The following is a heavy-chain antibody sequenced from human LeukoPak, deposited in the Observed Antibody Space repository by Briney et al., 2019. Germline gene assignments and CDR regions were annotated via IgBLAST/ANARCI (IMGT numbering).Heavy chain of an antibody. J-gene: IGHJ4*02. Sequence: SETLSLTCTVSGGSISSSSYYWGWIRQPPGKGLEWIGSIYYSGSTYYNPSLKSRVTISVGTSKNQFSLKLSSVTAADTAVYYCARLGYSGYDPCPDYWGQGTLVTVSS. D-gene: IGHD5-12*01. CDR2: IYYSGST. V-gene: IGHV4-39*01. CDR3: ARLGYSGYDPCPDY. CDR1: GGSISSSSYY.